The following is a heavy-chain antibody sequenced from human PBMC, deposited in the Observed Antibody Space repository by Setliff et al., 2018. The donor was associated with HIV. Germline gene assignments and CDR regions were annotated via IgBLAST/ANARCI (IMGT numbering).Heavy chain of an antibody. CDR1: GLTFSNYW. Sequence: SLRLSCAASGLTFSNYWMHWVRQAPGKGLEWVSRIDSDGSDTNYADSVRGRFTISRDNAKNTVYLQMNSLRVEDTAVYYCVRDHLWAFDYWGQGTLVTVSS. CDR3: VRDHLWAFDY. V-gene: IGHV3-74*01. J-gene: IGHJ4*02. D-gene: IGHD1-26*01. CDR2: IDSDGSDT.